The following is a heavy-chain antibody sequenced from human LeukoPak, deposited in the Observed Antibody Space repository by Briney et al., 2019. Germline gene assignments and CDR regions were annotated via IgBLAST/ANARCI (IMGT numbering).Heavy chain of an antibody. D-gene: IGHD1-26*01. Sequence: SVKVSCKASGGTFSSYTISWVRQAPGQGLEWMGRIIPILGIANYAQKFQGRVTITADKSTSTAYMELSSLRSEDTAVYYCARAREPSAGFDPWGQGTLVTVSS. CDR1: GGTFSSYT. CDR2: IIPILGIA. J-gene: IGHJ5*02. V-gene: IGHV1-69*02. CDR3: ARAREPSAGFDP.